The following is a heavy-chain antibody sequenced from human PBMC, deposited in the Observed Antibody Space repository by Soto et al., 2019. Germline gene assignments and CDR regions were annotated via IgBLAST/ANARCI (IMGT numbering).Heavy chain of an antibody. J-gene: IGHJ4*02. CDR1: GYTFNTYA. CDR2: ISAYNGHA. D-gene: IGHD3-16*01. Sequence: ASVKVSCKASGYTFNTYAISWVRQAPGQGLERMGWISAYNGHADYAQKFQVRVTMTTDTSTNTVSMELRGLRSDDTAVYYCARGRTWGARDFDYWGQGTLVTVSS. V-gene: IGHV1-18*01. CDR3: ARGRTWGARDFDY.